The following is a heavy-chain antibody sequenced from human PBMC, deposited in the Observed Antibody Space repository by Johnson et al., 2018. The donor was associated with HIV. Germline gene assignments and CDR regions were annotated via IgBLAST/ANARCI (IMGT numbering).Heavy chain of an antibody. D-gene: IGHD3-9*01. V-gene: IGHV3-30*04. CDR3: VKGVYYDVVAGYFRDIDAFDV. CDR2: ISYDGSRN. CDR1: GFTFTSYA. J-gene: IGHJ3*01. Sequence: QVQLVESGGGVVQPGGSLRLSCAASGFTFTSYALNWVRQAPGKGLEWVAMISYDGSRNFYADSVKGRFIVSRDNSKNTVYLEMNSLRLEDMAVYFCVKGVYYDVVAGYFRDIDAFDVWGQGTTVTVSS.